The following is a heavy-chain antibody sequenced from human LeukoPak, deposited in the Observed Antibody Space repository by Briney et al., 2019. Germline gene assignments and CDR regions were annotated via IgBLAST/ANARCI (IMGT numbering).Heavy chain of an antibody. CDR3: ARDCSSTSCLDY. J-gene: IGHJ4*02. D-gene: IGHD2-2*01. Sequence: ASVKVSCKASGYTFTSYGISWVRQAPGQGLEWMGRINPNSGGTNYAQKFQGRVTMTRDTSISTAYMELSRLRSDDTAVYYCARDCSSTSCLDYWGQGTLVTVSS. CDR1: GYTFTSYG. V-gene: IGHV1-2*06. CDR2: INPNSGGT.